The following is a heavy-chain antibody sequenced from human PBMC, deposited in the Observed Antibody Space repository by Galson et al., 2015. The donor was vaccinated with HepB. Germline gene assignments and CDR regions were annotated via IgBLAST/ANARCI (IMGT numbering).Heavy chain of an antibody. J-gene: IGHJ6*02. CDR3: ARTYSSGWYSMAVYYNGMDV. D-gene: IGHD6-19*01. CDR1: GYTFTSYD. CDR2: MNPNSGNT. V-gene: IGHV1-8*01. Sequence: SVKVSCKASGYTFTSYDINWVRQATGQGLEWMGWMNPNSGNTGYAQKFQDRVTMTRNTSISTAYMELSSLRSEDTAVYYCARTYSSGWYSMAVYYNGMDVWGQGTTVTVSS.